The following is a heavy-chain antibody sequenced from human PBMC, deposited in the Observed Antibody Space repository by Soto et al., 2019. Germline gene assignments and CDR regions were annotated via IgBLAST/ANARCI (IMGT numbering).Heavy chain of an antibody. V-gene: IGHV3-33*01. Sequence: GGSLRLSCAASGFTFSSYGMHWVRQAPGKGLEWVAVIWYDGSNKYYADSVKGRFTISRDNSKNTLYLQMNSLRAEDTAVYYCARGLLGYSSSWYDYWGQGTLVTVSS. CDR1: GFTFSSYG. CDR2: IWYDGSNK. CDR3: ARGLLGYSSSWYDY. J-gene: IGHJ4*02. D-gene: IGHD6-13*01.